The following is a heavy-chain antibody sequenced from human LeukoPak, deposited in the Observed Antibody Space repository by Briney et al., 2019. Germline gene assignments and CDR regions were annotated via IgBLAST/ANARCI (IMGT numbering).Heavy chain of an antibody. Sequence: SVTLSLTCAVSGYSISSGYYWGWVRQPPGKGLGWIGTIYHSGSTYYNPSLKGRVTILVDTSKNQFSLKLSSVTAADTAVYYCARHDPYYYDSSGYYHFDYWGQGTLVAVSS. CDR2: IYHSGST. D-gene: IGHD3-22*01. J-gene: IGHJ4*02. CDR1: GYSISSGYY. V-gene: IGHV4-38-2*01. CDR3: ARHDPYYYDSSGYYHFDY.